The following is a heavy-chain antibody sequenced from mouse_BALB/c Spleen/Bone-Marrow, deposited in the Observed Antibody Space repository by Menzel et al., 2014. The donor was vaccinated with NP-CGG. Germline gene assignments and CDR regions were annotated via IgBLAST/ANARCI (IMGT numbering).Heavy chain of an antibody. CDR3: ARSTGTCDY. Sequence: VQLQKSGAELMKTGASVKISCKANGYTFSSYWIEWVKQRPGHGLEWIGEILPGSGSTNYNEKFKGKATFTADTSSNTAYMQRSSLTSEDSAVYYCARSTGTCDYCDQATTTTVST. CDR2: ILPGSGST. J-gene: IGHJ2*01. CDR1: GYTFSSYW. D-gene: IGHD4-1*02. V-gene: IGHV1-9*01.